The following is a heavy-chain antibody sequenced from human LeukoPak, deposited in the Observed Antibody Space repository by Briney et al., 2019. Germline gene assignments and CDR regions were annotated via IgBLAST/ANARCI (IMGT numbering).Heavy chain of an antibody. Sequence: SVKVSCKASGGTFSSYAISWVRQAPGQGLEWMGGIIPIFGTANYAQKFQGRVTITADESTSTAYMELSSLRSEDTAVYYCARSKRDIVVVPADLYYYYYMDVWGKGTTVTVSS. V-gene: IGHV1-69*13. CDR3: ARSKRDIVVVPADLYYYYYMDV. CDR1: GGTFSSYA. D-gene: IGHD2-2*01. CDR2: IIPIFGTA. J-gene: IGHJ6*03.